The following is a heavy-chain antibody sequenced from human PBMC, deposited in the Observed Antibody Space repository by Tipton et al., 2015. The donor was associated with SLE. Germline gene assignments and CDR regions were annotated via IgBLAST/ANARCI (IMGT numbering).Heavy chain of an antibody. V-gene: IGHV4-61*05. J-gene: IGHJ3*02. CDR2: IYDSGST. CDR3: ARGRPIGSFDI. CDR1: GGSISSTSYY. D-gene: IGHD3-10*01. Sequence: TLSLTCTVSGGSISSTSYYWGWIRQPPGKGLEWIAYIYDSGSTNYNPSLKSRVTISVDTSKNQFSLKLTSVTAADTAVYFCARGRPIGSFDIWGQGTMVTVSS.